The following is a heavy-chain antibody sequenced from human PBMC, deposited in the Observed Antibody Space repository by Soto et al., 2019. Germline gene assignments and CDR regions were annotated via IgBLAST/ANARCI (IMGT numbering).Heavy chain of an antibody. D-gene: IGHD3-10*01. CDR2: ISGSGGST. V-gene: IGHV3-23*01. CDR3: AKDRAGLWFGELLGGNWFDP. Sequence: EVQLLESGGGLVQPGGSLRLSCAASGFTFSSYAMSWVRQAPGKGLEWVSAISGSGGSTYYADSVKGRFTISRDNSKNTLYLQMNSLRAEDTAVYYCAKDRAGLWFGELLGGNWFDPWGQGTLVTVSS. CDR1: GFTFSSYA. J-gene: IGHJ5*02.